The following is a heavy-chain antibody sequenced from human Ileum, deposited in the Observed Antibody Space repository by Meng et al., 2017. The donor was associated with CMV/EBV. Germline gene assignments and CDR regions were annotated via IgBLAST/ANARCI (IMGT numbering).Heavy chain of an antibody. Sequence: CVASGVTIGKYWMHWVRQAPGKGLVWVSRINIDGTSISYTDSVKGRFTISRDNAKNTLYLQMNSLRDEDTAVYYCATVLGTGTSFDYWGQGTLVTVSS. J-gene: IGHJ4*02. CDR2: INIDGTSI. V-gene: IGHV3-74*01. D-gene: IGHD1-7*01. CDR1: GVTIGKYW. CDR3: ATVLGTGTSFDY.